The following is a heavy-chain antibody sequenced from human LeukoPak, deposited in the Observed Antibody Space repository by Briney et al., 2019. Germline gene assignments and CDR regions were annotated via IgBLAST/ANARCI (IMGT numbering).Heavy chain of an antibody. V-gene: IGHV4-59*08. J-gene: IGHJ4*02. CDR1: GGSISGYY. CDR3: ARRSRSGYSDFDY. Sequence: SETLSLTCTVSGGSISGYYWSWIRQPPGKGLELIGYIYYSGSTNYNPSLKSRVTISVDTSKNQFSLKLSSVTAADTAVYYCARRSRSGYSDFDYWGQGTLVTVSS. CDR2: IYYSGST. D-gene: IGHD3-3*01.